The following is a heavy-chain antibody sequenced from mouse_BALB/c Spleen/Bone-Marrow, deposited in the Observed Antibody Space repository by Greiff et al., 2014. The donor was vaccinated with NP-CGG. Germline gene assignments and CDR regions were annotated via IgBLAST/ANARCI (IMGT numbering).Heavy chain of an antibody. CDR3: ARNYYGYDGYFDY. CDR1: GFTFSSNG. V-gene: IGHV5-9-2*01. D-gene: IGHD2-2*01. J-gene: IGHJ2*01. Sequence: DVMLVESGGGLVKPGGSLKLSCAASGFTFSSNGMSWVRQTPEKRLEWVATTSGGGNYTYYPDSVKGRFTISRDNAKNNLYLQMSSLRSEDTALYYCARNYYGYDGYFDYWGQGTTLTVSS. CDR2: TSGGGNYT.